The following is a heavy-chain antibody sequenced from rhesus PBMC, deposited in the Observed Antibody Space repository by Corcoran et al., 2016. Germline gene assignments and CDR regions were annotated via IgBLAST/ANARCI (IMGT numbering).Heavy chain of an antibody. Sequence: QVTLKESGPALVKSTQTLTLTCTFSGFSLSTSGRGVGWIRQPPGKTLEWLAHIYWDDDKRYSASLKRRLTITKDTSKNQVVLTMTNMDPVDTATYYCARRRSSDSDFDYWGQGVLVTVSS. CDR1: GFSLSTSGRG. J-gene: IGHJ4*01. D-gene: IGHD4-29*01. CDR3: ARRRSSDSDFDY. V-gene: IGHV2-1*01. CDR2: IYWDDDK.